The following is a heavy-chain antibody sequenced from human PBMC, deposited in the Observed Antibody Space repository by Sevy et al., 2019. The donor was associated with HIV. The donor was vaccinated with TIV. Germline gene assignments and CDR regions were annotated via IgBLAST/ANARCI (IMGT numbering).Heavy chain of an antibody. D-gene: IGHD3-22*01. CDR2: ISGSGGST. CDR1: GFTFSSYA. CDR3: AKEYYYDSSGSVGAFDI. Sequence: GGSLRLSCAASGFTFSSYAMSWVRHAPGKGLEWVSAISGSGGSTYYADSVKGRFTISRDNSKNSLYLQMNSLSAEDTAVYYCAKEYYYDSSGSVGAFDIWGQGTMVTVSS. V-gene: IGHV3-23*01. J-gene: IGHJ3*02.